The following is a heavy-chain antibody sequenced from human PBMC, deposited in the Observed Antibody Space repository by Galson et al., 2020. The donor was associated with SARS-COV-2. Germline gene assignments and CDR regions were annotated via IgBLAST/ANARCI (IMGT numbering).Heavy chain of an antibody. CDR1: GFTFSHYA. CDR2: ISYDGSTK. D-gene: IGHD3-9*01. V-gene: IGHV3-30-3*01. CDR3: ARDDDELTVHAWMDI. Sequence: GGSLSLSCAASGFTFSHYAMYWVRHAPGKGLEWVAFISYDGSTKYYADSVKGRVSISRDNSKNTLFLQMNGLRGEDTAVYYCARDDDELTVHAWMDIWGQGTLVTVSS. J-gene: IGHJ4*02.